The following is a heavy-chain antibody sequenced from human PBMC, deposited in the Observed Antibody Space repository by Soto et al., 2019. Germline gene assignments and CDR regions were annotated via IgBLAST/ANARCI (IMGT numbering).Heavy chain of an antibody. CDR3: ARFRFGESYFDY. Sequence: QVQLQESGPGLVKPSQTLSLTCTVSGGSISSGGYYWSWIRQHPGKGLEWIGYIYYSGSTYYNPSLKSLVTISVDTSKNQFSLKLSSVTAADTAVYYCARFRFGESYFDYWGQGTLVTVSS. CDR2: IYYSGST. J-gene: IGHJ4*02. V-gene: IGHV4-31*01. D-gene: IGHD3-10*01. CDR1: GGSISSGGYY.